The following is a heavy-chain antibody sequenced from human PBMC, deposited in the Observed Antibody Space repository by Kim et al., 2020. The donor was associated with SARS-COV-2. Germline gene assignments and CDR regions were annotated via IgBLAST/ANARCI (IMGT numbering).Heavy chain of an antibody. D-gene: IGHD7-27*01. CDR3: GRGNWGDRGGAA. J-gene: IGHJ5*02. CDR1: GFIFSSYS. Sequence: GGSLRLSCAASGFIFSSYSMDWVRQVPGKGPVWVSRIDSDGTTHYADSVRGRFIVSRDNGKNTFYLQMNSQRLEDTALYYCGRGNWGDRGGAAWGQGTLVTISS. V-gene: IGHV3-74*01. CDR2: IDSDGTT.